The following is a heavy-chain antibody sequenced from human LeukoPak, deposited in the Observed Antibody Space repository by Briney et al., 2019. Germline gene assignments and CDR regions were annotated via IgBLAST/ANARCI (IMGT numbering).Heavy chain of an antibody. CDR2: INWNGGST. J-gene: IGHJ4*02. Sequence: SGGSLRLSCAASGFTFYDYAMNWVRQVPGKGLEWVSGINWNGGSTGYEDSVKGRFTISRDNAKNSLYLQMNSLRAEDTALYYCARAGYTYVSPMTDYWGQGTLVTVSS. V-gene: IGHV3-20*04. CDR3: ARAGYTYVSPMTDY. CDR1: GFTFYDYA. D-gene: IGHD5-18*01.